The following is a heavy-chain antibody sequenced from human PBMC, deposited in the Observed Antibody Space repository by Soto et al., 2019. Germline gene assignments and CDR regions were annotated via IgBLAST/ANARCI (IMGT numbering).Heavy chain of an antibody. CDR1: GGSFSGYY. J-gene: IGHJ5*02. CDR3: ARGEVTTGWFDP. Sequence: PSETLSLTCAVYGGSFSGYYWSWIRQPPGKGLEWIGEINHSGSTNYNPSLKSRVTISVDTSKNQFSLKLSSVTAADTAVYYCARGEVTTGWFDPWGQGTLVTVSS. CDR2: INHSGST. D-gene: IGHD4-17*01. V-gene: IGHV4-34*01.